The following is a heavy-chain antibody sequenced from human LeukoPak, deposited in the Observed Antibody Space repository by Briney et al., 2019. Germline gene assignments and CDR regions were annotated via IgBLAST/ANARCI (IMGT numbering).Heavy chain of an antibody. CDR1: GYSISSGYY. D-gene: IGHD2-8*01. V-gene: IGHV4-38-2*02. J-gene: IGHJ4*02. CDR3: ARDQSQNGRFDY. Sequence: PSETLSLTCTVSGYSISSGYYWGWIRQPPGKGLEWIGTIYHSGSTYYNPSLKSRVAISVDTSKNQFSLKLTSVTAADTAVYYCARDQSQNGRFDYWGQGTLVTVSS. CDR2: IYHSGST.